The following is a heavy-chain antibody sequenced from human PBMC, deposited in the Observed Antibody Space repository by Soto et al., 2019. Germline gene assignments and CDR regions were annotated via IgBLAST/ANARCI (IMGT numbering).Heavy chain of an antibody. Sequence: GGSLRLSCAASGFTFDDYAMHWVRQAPGKGLEWVSGISWNSGSIGYADSVKGRFTISRDNAKNSLYLQMNSLRAEDTALYYCAKDPGSGDYFPGDFDYWGQGTLVTVSS. V-gene: IGHV3-9*01. J-gene: IGHJ4*02. D-gene: IGHD4-17*01. CDR1: GFTFDDYA. CDR3: AKDPGSGDYFPGDFDY. CDR2: ISWNSGSI.